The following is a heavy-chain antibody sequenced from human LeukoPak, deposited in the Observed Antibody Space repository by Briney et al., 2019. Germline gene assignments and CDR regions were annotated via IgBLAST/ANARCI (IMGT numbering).Heavy chain of an antibody. CDR1: GYAFTSYG. D-gene: IGHD4-17*01. V-gene: IGHV1-69*05. CDR2: IIPIFGTA. J-gene: IGHJ5*02. Sequence: GASVKVSCKASGYAFTSYGISWVRQAPGQGLEWMGGIIPIFGTANYAQKFQGRVTITTDESTSTAYMELSSLRSEDTAVYYCARADYGDYDLFWFDPWGQGTLVTVSS. CDR3: ARADYGDYDLFWFDP.